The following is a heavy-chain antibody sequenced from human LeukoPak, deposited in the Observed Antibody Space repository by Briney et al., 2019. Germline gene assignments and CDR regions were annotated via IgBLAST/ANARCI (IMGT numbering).Heavy chain of an antibody. CDR2: ISSSGSTI. D-gene: IGHD6-19*01. Sequence: RLGGSLRLSCAASGFTFSDYYMSWIRQAPGKGLERVSYISSSGSTIYYADSVKGRFTISRDNAKNSLYLQMNSLRAEDTAVYYCARVARSSGWQIYYYYYMDVWGKGTTVTVSS. CDR3: ARVARSSGWQIYYYYYMDV. V-gene: IGHV3-11*04. CDR1: GFTFSDYY. J-gene: IGHJ6*03.